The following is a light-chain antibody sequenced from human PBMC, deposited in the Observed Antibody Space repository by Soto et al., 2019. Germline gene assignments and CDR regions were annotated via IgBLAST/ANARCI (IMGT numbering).Light chain of an antibody. CDR3: HQYDNSPLT. V-gene: IGKV3-20*01. J-gene: IGKJ4*01. CDR1: QSVSSSY. Sequence: EIVLTQSPGTLSLSPGERATLSCRASQSVSSSYLAWYQQKPGQAPRLLIYGASSRATGIPDRFSGSGSGTDFTLTISRLEPEDFAVYSWHQYDNSPLTFGGGTKVEIK. CDR2: GAS.